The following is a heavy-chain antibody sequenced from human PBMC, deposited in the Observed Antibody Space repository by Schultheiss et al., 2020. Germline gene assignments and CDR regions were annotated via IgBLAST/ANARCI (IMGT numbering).Heavy chain of an antibody. CDR3: ARGIAARWTLYYGMDV. CDR2: IWYDGSNK. Sequence: GGSLRLSCAASGFTFSSYGMHWVRQAPGKGLEWVAVIWYDGSNKYYADSVKGRFTISRDNSKNTLYLQMNSLRAEDTAVYYCARGIAARWTLYYGMDVWGQGTTVTVSS. J-gene: IGHJ6*02. CDR1: GFTFSSYG. D-gene: IGHD6-6*01. V-gene: IGHV3-33*01.